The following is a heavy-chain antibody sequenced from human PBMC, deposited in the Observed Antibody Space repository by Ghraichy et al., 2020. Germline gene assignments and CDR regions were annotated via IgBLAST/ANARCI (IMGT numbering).Heavy chain of an antibody. J-gene: IGHJ3*02. CDR2: ISSSSYT. D-gene: IGHD4-23*01. CDR3: ARNNPGDGGNSGAFDI. V-gene: IGHV3-11*03. Sequence: GGSLRLSCAASGFTFSDYYMSWIRQAPGKGLEWVSYISSSSYTNYADSVKGRFTISRDNAKNSLYLQMNSLRAEDTAVYYCARNNPGDGGNSGAFDIWGQGTMVTVSS. CDR1: GFTFSDYY.